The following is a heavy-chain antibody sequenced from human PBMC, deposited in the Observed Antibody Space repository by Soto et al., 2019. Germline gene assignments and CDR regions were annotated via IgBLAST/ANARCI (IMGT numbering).Heavy chain of an antibody. CDR2: IYYSGST. Sequence: SETLSLTCTVSGGSISSSSYYWGWIRQPPGKGLEWIGSIYYSGSTYYNPSLKSRVTISVDTSKNQFSLKLSPVTAADTAVYYCARVGTVAATRPFDYWGQGTLVTVSS. J-gene: IGHJ4*02. CDR3: ARVGTVAATRPFDY. D-gene: IGHD2-15*01. CDR1: GGSISSSSYY. V-gene: IGHV4-39*01.